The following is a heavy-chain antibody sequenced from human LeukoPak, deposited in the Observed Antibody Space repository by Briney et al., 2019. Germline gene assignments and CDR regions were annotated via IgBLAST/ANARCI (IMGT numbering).Heavy chain of an antibody. CDR1: SGVSGGSISSGSYY. J-gene: IGHJ4*02. Sequence: SQTLSLTCSVSGVSGGSISSGSYYWSWIRQPAGKGLEWIGRIYTSGSTNCNPSLKSRVTISVDTSKNQFSLKLSSVTAADTAVYYCARGLPGYSSGWYKGGFDYWGQGTLVTVSS. CDR3: ARGLPGYSSGWYKGGFDY. CDR2: IYTSGST. D-gene: IGHD6-19*01. V-gene: IGHV4-61*02.